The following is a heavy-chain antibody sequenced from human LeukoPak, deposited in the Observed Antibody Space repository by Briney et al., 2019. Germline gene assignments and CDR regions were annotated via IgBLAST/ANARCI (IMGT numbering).Heavy chain of an antibody. Sequence: GGSLRLSCAASGFTFSSYAMHWVRQAPGKGLEWVAVISYDGSNKYYADSVKGRFTISRDNSKNTLYLQMNSLRAEDTAVYYCARDDSSGYYFSYWGQGTLVTVSS. V-gene: IGHV3-30-3*01. CDR1: GFTFSSYA. CDR2: ISYDGSNK. J-gene: IGHJ4*02. CDR3: ARDDSSGYYFSY. D-gene: IGHD3-22*01.